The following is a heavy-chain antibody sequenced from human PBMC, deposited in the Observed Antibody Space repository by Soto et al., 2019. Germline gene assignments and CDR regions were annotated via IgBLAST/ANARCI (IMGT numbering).Heavy chain of an antibody. CDR1: GGSFSGYY. CDR2: INHSGST. J-gene: IGHJ4*02. D-gene: IGHD3-3*01. V-gene: IGHV4-34*01. Sequence: SQTLSLTCAVYGGSFSGYYWSWIRQPPGKGLEWIGEINHSGSTNYNPSLKSRVTISVDTSKNQFSLKLSSVTAADTAVYYCARERRPTYYDFWSGYYGGRYFDYWGQGTLVTVSS. CDR3: ARERRPTYYDFWSGYYGGRYFDY.